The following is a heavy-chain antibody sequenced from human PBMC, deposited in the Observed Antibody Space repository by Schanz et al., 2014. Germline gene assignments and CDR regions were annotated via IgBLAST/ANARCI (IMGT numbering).Heavy chain of an antibody. CDR2: IKSNTDGGTT. Sequence: EVQLVESGGGLVQPGGSLRLSCAASGFTFSKYGMHWVRQAPGKGLEWVGRIKSNTDGGTTDYATPVKGRFTSSRDDSKNTLYLQMNSLKSEDTAVYYCTSMATIPRNWFDPWGQGTLVTVSS. V-gene: IGHV3-15*01. CDR3: TSMATIPRNWFDP. D-gene: IGHD2-2*02. J-gene: IGHJ5*02. CDR1: GFTFSKYG.